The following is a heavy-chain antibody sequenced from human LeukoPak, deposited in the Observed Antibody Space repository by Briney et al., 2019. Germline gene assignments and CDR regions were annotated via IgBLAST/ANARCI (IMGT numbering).Heavy chain of an antibody. J-gene: IGHJ5*02. CDR2: IRAYNGNT. CDR3: ARSRRSSSWYGDWFDP. Sequence: GSVTVSCKASGYTFTSYGISWVRQAPGQGLEWMGWIRAYNGNTNYAQKLQGRVTMTTDTSTSTAYMELRSLRSDDTAVYYCARSRRSSSWYGDWFDPWGQGTLVTVSS. V-gene: IGHV1-18*01. D-gene: IGHD6-13*01. CDR1: GYTFTSYG.